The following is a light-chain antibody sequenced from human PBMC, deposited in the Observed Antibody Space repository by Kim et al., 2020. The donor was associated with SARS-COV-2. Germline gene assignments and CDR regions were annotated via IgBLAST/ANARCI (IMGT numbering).Light chain of an antibody. V-gene: IGKV3-11*01. CDR2: ETS. Sequence: LSPGERATLSCRASQSVGNSLAWFQQKPGQAPRLLIFETSNRDNGIPARCSGSGSGTGFTLTISSLEPEDFAVYYCQQRYDWPLTFGGGTKVDIK. J-gene: IGKJ4*01. CDR1: QSVGNS. CDR3: QQRYDWPLT.